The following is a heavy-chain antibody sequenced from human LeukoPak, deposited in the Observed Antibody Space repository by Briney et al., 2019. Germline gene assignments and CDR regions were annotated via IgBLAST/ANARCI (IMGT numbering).Heavy chain of an antibody. D-gene: IGHD3-10*01. V-gene: IGHV3-13*01. J-gene: IGHJ3*01. Sequence: PGGSLGLSCAASGFTFSSYDMHWVRQAAGKGLEWVSAIGTTGDTYYLGSVKGRLTISRENAKNSLYLQMNSLRAEDTAVYYCARDHGVFTFWGQGTMVTVSS. CDR3: ARDHGVFTF. CDR2: IGTTGDT. CDR1: GFTFSSYD.